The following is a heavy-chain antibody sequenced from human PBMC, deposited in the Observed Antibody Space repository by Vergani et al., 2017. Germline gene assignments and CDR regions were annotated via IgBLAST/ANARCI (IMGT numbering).Heavy chain of an antibody. D-gene: IGHD5-24*01. Sequence: EVQLVESGGGLVKPGGSLRLSCAASGFTFSSYSMNWVRQAPGKGLDWVSSISSSSSYIYYADSVKGRFTISRDNAKNALYLQMNSLRAEDTAVYYCARYNAEPYFDYWGQGTLVTVSS. CDR2: ISSSSSYI. CDR1: GFTFSSYS. CDR3: ARYNAEPYFDY. J-gene: IGHJ4*02. V-gene: IGHV3-21*01.